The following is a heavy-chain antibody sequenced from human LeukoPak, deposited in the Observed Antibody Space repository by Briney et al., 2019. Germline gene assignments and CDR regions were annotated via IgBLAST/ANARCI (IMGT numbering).Heavy chain of an antibody. D-gene: IGHD2-15*01. V-gene: IGHV3-7*01. CDR3: ARDPDSSAFDY. CDR2: IKYDDTVK. J-gene: IGHJ4*02. CDR1: GFNFGTYW. Sequence: GGSLRLSCTAAGFNFGTYWMGGVRQSPEKGLEFVANIKYDDTVKNYVDSVKGRFTISRDNPSNSVYLQMDSLRPEDTALYYCARDPDSSAFDYWGQGAQVTVSS.